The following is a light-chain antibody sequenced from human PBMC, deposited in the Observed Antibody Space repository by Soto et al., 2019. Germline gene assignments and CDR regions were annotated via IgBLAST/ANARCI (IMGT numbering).Light chain of an antibody. V-gene: IGLV1-44*01. CDR2: SDN. Sequence: QSVLTQPPSASGTPGQRVTISCSGSSSNIGTNTVIWYQQLPGAAPKLLIYSDNQRPSGVPGRFSGSKCGTSASLATSGLQSEDEADYYCAAWDVSLVVFGGGTKLTVL. J-gene: IGLJ2*01. CDR1: SSNIGTNT. CDR3: AAWDVSLVV.